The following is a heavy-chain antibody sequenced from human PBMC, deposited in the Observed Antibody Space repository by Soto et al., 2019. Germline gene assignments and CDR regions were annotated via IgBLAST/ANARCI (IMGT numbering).Heavy chain of an antibody. CDR3: ATVGCPDGIDMFFDH. CDR1: GFTFSRYA. V-gene: IGHV3-23*01. J-gene: IGHJ4*01. CDR2: LSESGSRA. Sequence: EVQLLASGGGLVQPGGSLTLSCAASGFTFSRYAMNWVRQIPGKGMEWVSSLSESGSRADYADSVKGRFTISRDTSKNTLYLQMNSLRAEDTAVYYCATVGCPDGIDMFFDHWGQGTLVSVSS. D-gene: IGHD1-20*01.